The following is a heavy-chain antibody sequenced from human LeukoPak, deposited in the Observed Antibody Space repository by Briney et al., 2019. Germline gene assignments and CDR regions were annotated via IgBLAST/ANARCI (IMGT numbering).Heavy chain of an antibody. J-gene: IGHJ4*02. Sequence: GGSLRLSCAASGFTFSSYDMKWLRQAPGKGLEWVSHISGSGGNIGYAASVKGRFTISRDNSKNTLYLQMNSLRAEDTAVYYCAKDYGWFGELLSWGQGTLVTVSS. CDR3: AKDYGWFGELLS. V-gene: IGHV3-48*03. D-gene: IGHD3-10*01. CDR2: ISGSGGNI. CDR1: GFTFSSYD.